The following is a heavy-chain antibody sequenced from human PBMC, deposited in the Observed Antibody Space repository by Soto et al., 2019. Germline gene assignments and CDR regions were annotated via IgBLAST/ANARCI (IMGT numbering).Heavy chain of an antibody. CDR1: GFTFSSYS. D-gene: IGHD3-3*01. Sequence: GGSLRLSCAASGFTFSSYSMNWVRQAPGKGLEWVSYISSSSSTIYYADSVKGRFTISRDNAKNLLYLQMNSLRDEDTAVYYCARDLNYDFWSGYDVFPHYYYGMDVWGQGTTVTVSS. CDR2: ISSSSSTI. CDR3: ARDLNYDFWSGYDVFPHYYYGMDV. V-gene: IGHV3-48*02. J-gene: IGHJ6*02.